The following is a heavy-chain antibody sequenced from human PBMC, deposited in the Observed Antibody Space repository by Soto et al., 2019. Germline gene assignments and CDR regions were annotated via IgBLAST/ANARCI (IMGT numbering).Heavy chain of an antibody. V-gene: IGHV3-23*01. CDR2: ISGSGGST. CDR3: AKRWELLAFDI. D-gene: IGHD1-26*01. Sequence: GGSLRLSCGASGFTFSSYAMIWVRQAPGKGLEWVSAISGSGGSTYYADSVKGRFTISRDNSKNTLYLQMNSLRAEGTAVYYCAKRWELLAFDIWGQGTMVTVSS. CDR1: GFTFSSYA. J-gene: IGHJ3*02.